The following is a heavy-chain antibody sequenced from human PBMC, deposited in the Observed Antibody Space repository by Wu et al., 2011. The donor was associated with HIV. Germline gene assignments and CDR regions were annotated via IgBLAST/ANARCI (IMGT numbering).Heavy chain of an antibody. CDR3: ARARSPSFGGPMQGVGYYGMGR. D-gene: IGHD3-10*01. CDR2: IIPIFGTA. CDR1: GGTFSSYA. V-gene: IGHV1-69*05. Sequence: QVQLVQSGAEVKKPGSSVKVSCKASGGTFSSYAISWVRQAPGQGLEWMGGIIPIFGTANYAQRFQGRVTITTDESTSTAYMELSSLRSEDTAVYYCARARSPSFGGPMQGVGYYGMGRLGPRDHGHRLL. J-gene: IGHJ6*02.